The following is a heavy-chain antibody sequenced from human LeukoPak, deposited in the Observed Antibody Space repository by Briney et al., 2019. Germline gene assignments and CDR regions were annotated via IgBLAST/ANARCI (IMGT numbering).Heavy chain of an antibody. V-gene: IGHV3-30*02. CDR3: VKDDSSGAFDI. CDR1: GFTFSNYG. Sequence: GGSLRLSCAASGFTFSNYGMHWVRQAPGKGLEWVAVIWYDGSNKYYSDSVRGRFTISRDNSKNTLYLQMSSLRAEDTAAYYCVKDDSSGAFDIWGQGTMVTVSS. D-gene: IGHD6-19*01. CDR2: IWYDGSNK. J-gene: IGHJ3*02.